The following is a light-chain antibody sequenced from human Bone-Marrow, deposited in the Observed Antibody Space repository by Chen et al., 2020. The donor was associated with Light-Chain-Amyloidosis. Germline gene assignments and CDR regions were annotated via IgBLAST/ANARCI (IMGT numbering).Light chain of an antibody. CDR2: AAS. CDR3: LQYKTYST. V-gene: IGKV1-6*01. J-gene: IGKJ1*01. CDR1: QGIRND. Sequence: AIQMTQSPSSLSASVGDRVTITCRASQGIRNDLAWYQQKPEKAPKLLIYAASSLQSGVPSRFSGSGSDTDFTLTISSLQPEDFATYYCLQYKTYSTFGQGTKVEIK.